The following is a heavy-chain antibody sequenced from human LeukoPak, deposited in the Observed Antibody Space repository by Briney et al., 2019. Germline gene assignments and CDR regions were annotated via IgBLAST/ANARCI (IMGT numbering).Heavy chain of an antibody. CDR3: ARDPRGDYYDSSGYYPGGADY. V-gene: IGHV3-11*01. CDR2: ISSSGSTI. D-gene: IGHD3-22*01. CDR1: GFTFSDYY. Sequence: GGSLRLSCAASGFTFSDYYMSWIRQAPGKGLEWVSYISSSGSTIYYADSVKGRFTISRDNAKNSLYLQMNSLRAEDTAVYYCARDPRGDYYDSSGYYPGGADYWGQGTLVTVSS. J-gene: IGHJ4*02.